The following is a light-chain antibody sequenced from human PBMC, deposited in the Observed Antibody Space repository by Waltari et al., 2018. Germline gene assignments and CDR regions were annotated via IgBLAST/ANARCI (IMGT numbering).Light chain of an antibody. V-gene: IGLV2-18*02. Sequence: QSALTQPPSVSGSPGRSVTISCTGTSSGVGNYSRFSWYQQHPGTAPKLMIYEVSSRPSGVPDRFSGSKSGNTASLSISGLQAEDEADYYCSSYTTNNTFVFGGGTKLTVL. CDR2: EVS. CDR1: SSGVGNYSR. CDR3: SSYTTNNTFV. J-gene: IGLJ2*01.